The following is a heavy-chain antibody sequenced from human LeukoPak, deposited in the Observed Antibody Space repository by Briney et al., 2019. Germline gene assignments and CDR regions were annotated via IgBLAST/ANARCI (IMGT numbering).Heavy chain of an antibody. D-gene: IGHD3-10*01. V-gene: IGHV4-34*01. CDR1: GGSFSGYY. CDR2: IYYSGST. CDR3: ARLRRIYGSGSFPDY. J-gene: IGHJ4*02. Sequence: SETLSLTCAVYGGSFSGYYWSWIRQPPGKGLEWIGSIYYSGSTYYNPSLKSRVTISVDTSKNQFSLKLSSVTAADTAVYYCARLRRIYGSGSFPDYCGQGTLVTVSS.